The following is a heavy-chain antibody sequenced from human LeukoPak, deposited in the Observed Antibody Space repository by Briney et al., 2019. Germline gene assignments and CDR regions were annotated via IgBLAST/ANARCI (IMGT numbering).Heavy chain of an antibody. V-gene: IGHV4-61*01. CDR2: IYHSGGT. Sequence: PSETLSLTCTVSGGSVSSGTDYWNWIRQPPGKGLEWIGYIYHSGGTNYNPSLNSRVTISVDTSKQFSLRLSSVTAEDTAVYYCARYGTTTVRGGKYYFDSWGQGTLVTVSS. D-gene: IGHD3-10*01. CDR3: ARYGTTTVRGGKYYFDS. J-gene: IGHJ4*02. CDR1: GGSVSSGTDY.